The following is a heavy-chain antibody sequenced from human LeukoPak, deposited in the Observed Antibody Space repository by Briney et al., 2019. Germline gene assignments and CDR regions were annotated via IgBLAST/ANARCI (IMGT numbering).Heavy chain of an antibody. V-gene: IGHV3-74*01. Sequence: PEGALRLACAVSGLTLSSDGMHWVRQLPGKGLVWVLRINRDGSGISYAGSVKGRFTISRDNAKNTLYLQMNSLRAEDTAVYYCARGNAHAFDIWGQGTMVTVSS. J-gene: IGHJ3*02. CDR2: INRDGSGI. CDR1: GLTLSSDG. CDR3: ARGNAHAFDI.